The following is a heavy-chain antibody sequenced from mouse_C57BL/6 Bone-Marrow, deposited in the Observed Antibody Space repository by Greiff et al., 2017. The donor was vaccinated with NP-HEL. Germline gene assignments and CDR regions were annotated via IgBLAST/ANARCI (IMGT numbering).Heavy chain of an antibody. D-gene: IGHD2-12*01. CDR1: GFTFSSYA. Sequence: EVNLVESGGGLVKPGGSLKLSCAASGFTFSSYAMSWVRQTPEKRLEWVATISDGGSYTYYPDNVKGRFTISRDNAKNNLYLQMSHLKSEDTAMYYCARGDTTTRFDYWGQGTTLTVSS. J-gene: IGHJ2*01. CDR3: ARGDTTTRFDY. V-gene: IGHV5-4*03. CDR2: ISDGGSYT.